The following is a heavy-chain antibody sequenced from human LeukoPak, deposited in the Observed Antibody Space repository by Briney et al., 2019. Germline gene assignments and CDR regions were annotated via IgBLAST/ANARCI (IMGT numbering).Heavy chain of an antibody. Sequence: SETLSLTCAVYGGSFSGYYWSWVRQPPGKGLEWIGEINHSGSTNYNPSLKSRVTISVATSKNQFFLKLNSVTAADTAVYYCARGWTAALFRLYIWGRGTLVTVSS. J-gene: IGHJ2*01. D-gene: IGHD2-21*01. V-gene: IGHV4-34*01. CDR2: INHSGST. CDR1: GGSFSGYY. CDR3: ARGWTAALFRLYI.